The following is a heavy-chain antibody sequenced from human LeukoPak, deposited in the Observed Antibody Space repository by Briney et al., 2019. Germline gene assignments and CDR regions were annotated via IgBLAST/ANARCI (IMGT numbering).Heavy chain of an antibody. D-gene: IGHD6-6*01. Sequence: PSETLSLTCTVSGGSISSYYCSWIRQPPGKGLEWIGYIYYSGSTNYNPSLKSRVTLSVDTSKNQFSLKLNSVTAADTAVYYCARISYSSSSIYYYYMDVWGKGTTVTVSS. CDR3: ARISYSSSSIYYYYMDV. J-gene: IGHJ6*03. CDR1: GGSISSYY. V-gene: IGHV4-59*01. CDR2: IYYSGST.